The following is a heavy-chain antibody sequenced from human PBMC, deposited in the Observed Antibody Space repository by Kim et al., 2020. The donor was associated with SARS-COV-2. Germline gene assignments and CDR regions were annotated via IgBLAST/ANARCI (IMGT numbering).Heavy chain of an antibody. V-gene: IGHV3-7*01. CDR2: IKQDGSEK. CDR3: ARDVRYDSSGYYDIFRDY. CDR1: GFTFSSYW. D-gene: IGHD3-22*01. J-gene: IGHJ4*02. Sequence: GGSLRLSCAASGFTFSSYWMSCVRQAPGKGLEWVANIKQDGSEKYYVDSVKGRFTISRDNAKNSLYLQMNSLRAEDTAVYYCARDVRYDSSGYYDIFRDYWGQGTLVTVSS.